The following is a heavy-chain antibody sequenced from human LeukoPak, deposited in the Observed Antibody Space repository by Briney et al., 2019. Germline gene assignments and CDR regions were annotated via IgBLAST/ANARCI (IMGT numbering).Heavy chain of an antibody. J-gene: IGHJ4*02. CDR3: ARSGVGWYTFDY. Sequence: ETLSLTCTVSGGSISSYYWSWLRQPPGKGLEWIGYIYYSGSTNYNPSLKSRVTISVDTSKNQFSLKLSSVTAADTAVYYCARSGVGWYTFDYWGQGTLVTVSS. CDR2: IYYSGST. CDR1: GGSISSYY. D-gene: IGHD6-19*01. V-gene: IGHV4-59*01.